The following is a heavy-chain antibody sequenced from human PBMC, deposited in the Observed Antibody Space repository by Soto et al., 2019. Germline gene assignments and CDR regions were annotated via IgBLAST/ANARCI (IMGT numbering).Heavy chain of an antibody. CDR1: GGSVSSSSYY. D-gene: IGHD3-10*01. V-gene: IGHV4-39*01. J-gene: IGHJ3*02. CDR2: IYYSGST. CDR3: ARHPAMVRGVIIVGDDAFDI. Sequence: SETLSLTCTVSGGSVSSSSYYWGWIRQPPGKGLEWIGSIYYSGSTYYNPSLRSRVTIFVDMSKNHFSLKLSSVTAADTAVYYCARHPAMVRGVIIVGDDAFDIWGQGTMVTVSS.